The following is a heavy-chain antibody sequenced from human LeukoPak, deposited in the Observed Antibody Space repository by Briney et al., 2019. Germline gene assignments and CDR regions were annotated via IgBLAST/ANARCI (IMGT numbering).Heavy chain of an antibody. V-gene: IGHV4-4*07. CDR1: GGSISSYY. D-gene: IGHD6-19*01. CDR3: ARDSYSSGWSDAFDI. CDR2: IYTSGST. J-gene: IGHJ3*02. Sequence: SETLSLTCTVSGGSISSYYWSWIRQPAGKGLEWIGRIYTSGSTNYNPPLKSRVTMSVDTSKNQFSLKLSSVTAADTAVYYCARDSYSSGWSDAFDIWGQGTMVTVSS.